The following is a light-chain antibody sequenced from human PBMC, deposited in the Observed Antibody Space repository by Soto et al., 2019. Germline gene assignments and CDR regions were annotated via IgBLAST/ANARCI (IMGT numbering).Light chain of an antibody. Sequence: QSALTQPASVSGSPGQSITISCTGTSSDVGGYNYVSWYQHHPGKAPKLMIYEVTDRPSGVSNRFSGSKSGNTASLTISGRQAEDEAHYYCSSYAGSSTPYVVFGGGTKLTVL. CDR2: EVT. CDR3: SSYAGSSTPYVV. CDR1: SSDVGGYNY. V-gene: IGLV2-14*01. J-gene: IGLJ2*01.